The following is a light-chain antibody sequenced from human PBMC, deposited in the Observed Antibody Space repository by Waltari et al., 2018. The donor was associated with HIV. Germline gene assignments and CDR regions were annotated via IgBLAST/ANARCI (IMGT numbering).Light chain of an antibody. Sequence: QSALTQPASVSGSPGQSITISCTGTSSDVGDYNFVSWYQQHPGRDPKLLLYEVILLPSGVSIGCSVAKSGSTASLPIAGLQAEDEADYSGGSYTNTTTSVVFGGGTKLTVL. V-gene: IGLV2-14*01. J-gene: IGLJ2*01. CDR2: EVI. CDR3: GSYTNTTTSVV. CDR1: SSDVGDYNF.